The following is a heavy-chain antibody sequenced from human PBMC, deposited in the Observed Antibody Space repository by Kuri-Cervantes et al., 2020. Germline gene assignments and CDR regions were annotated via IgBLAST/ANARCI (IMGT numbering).Heavy chain of an antibody. V-gene: IGHV3-21*03. CDR2: ISSSSSYI. CDR3: TTLTGTTGGVDY. Sequence: GGSLRLSCAASGFTFSSYSMNWVRQAPGKGLVWVSSISSSSSYIYYADSVRGRFTISRDNAKNSLYLQMNSLRAEDTAVYYRTTLTGTTGGVDYWGQGTLVTVSS. CDR1: GFTFSSYS. D-gene: IGHD1-7*01. J-gene: IGHJ4*02.